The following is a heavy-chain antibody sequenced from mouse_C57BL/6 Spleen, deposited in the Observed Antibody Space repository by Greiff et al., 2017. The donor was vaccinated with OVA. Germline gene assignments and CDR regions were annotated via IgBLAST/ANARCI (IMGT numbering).Heavy chain of an antibody. CDR2: ISSGSSTI. CDR1: GFTFSDYR. D-gene: IGHD3-2*02. CDR3: AIDSSGYADY. V-gene: IGHV5-17*01. Sequence: EVQRVESGGGLVKPGGSLKLSCAASGFTFSDYRMHWVRQAPEKGLEWVAYISSGSSTIYYADTVKGRFTISRDNATNTLFLQMTSLRSEDTAMYYCAIDSSGYADYWGQGTSLTVSS. J-gene: IGHJ2*02.